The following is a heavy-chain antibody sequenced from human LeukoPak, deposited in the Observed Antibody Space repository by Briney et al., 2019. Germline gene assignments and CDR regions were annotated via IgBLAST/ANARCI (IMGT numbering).Heavy chain of an antibody. CDR2: MNPNSGNT. Sequence: ASVKVSCKASGYTFTSYDINWVRQATGQGLEWMGWMNPNSGNTGYAQKFQGRVTITRNTSIRTAYMELSSLRSEDTAVYYCARGSSPDYGDYVFDPWGQGNLVTVSS. V-gene: IGHV1-8*03. J-gene: IGHJ5*02. D-gene: IGHD4-17*01. CDR3: ARGSSPDYGDYVFDP. CDR1: GYTFTSYD.